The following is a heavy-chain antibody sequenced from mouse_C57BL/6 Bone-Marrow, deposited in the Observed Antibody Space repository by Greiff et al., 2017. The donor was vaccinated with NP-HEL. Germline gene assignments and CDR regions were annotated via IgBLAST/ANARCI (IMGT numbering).Heavy chain of an antibody. CDR1: GSTFSSYA. CDR2: ISDGGSYT. Sequence: DVKLVESGGGLVKPGGSLKLSCAASGSTFSSYAMSWVRQTPERRLEWVATISDGGSYTYYPDNVKGRFTISRDNAKNNLYLQMSHLKSEDTAMYYCARDYCGRAWFAYWVQGTLVTVSA. V-gene: IGHV5-4*03. J-gene: IGHJ3*01. CDR3: ARDYCGRAWFAY. D-gene: IGHD1-1*01.